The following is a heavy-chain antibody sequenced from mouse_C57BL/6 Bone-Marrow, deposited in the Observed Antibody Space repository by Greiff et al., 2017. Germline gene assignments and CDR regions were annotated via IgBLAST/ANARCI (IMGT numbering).Heavy chain of an antibody. Sequence: EVQLVESGGGLVKPGGSLKLSCAASGFTFSDYGMHWVRQAPEKGLEWVAYISSGSSTIYYADTVKGRFTISSDNAKNTLFLRMTSLKSEDTSSYYCGRQGDYDGFAYWGQGTLVTVSA. CDR3: GRQGDYDGFAY. D-gene: IGHD2-4*01. CDR1: GFTFSDYG. CDR2: ISSGSSTI. V-gene: IGHV5-17*01. J-gene: IGHJ3*01.